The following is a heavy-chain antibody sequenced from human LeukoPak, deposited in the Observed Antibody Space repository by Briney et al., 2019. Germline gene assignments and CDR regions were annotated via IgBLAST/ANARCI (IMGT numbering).Heavy chain of an antibody. CDR2: ISGSGGST. V-gene: IGHV3-23*01. D-gene: IGHD1-26*01. CDR3: ARAALSGSYCSY. Sequence: GGSLRLSCAASGFTFSSYGMSWVRQAPGKGLEWVSGISGSGGSTYYGDSVKGRFTISRDNAKNSLYLQMNSLRAEDTAVYYCARAALSGSYCSYWGQGTLVTVSS. J-gene: IGHJ4*02. CDR1: GFTFSSYG.